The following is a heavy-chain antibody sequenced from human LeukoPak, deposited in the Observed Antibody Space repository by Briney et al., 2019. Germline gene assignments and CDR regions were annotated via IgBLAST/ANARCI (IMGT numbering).Heavy chain of an antibody. CDR3: ARGHYGLGV. Sequence: GGSLRLSCAASGLTLSDYYMSWIRQAPGKGLEWVAYISRSGDTIYYGDPVKGRFTISRDSAKNSLYLQMNSLRAEDTAVYYCARGHYGLGVWGQGTTVTVSS. CDR2: ISRSGDTI. J-gene: IGHJ6*02. V-gene: IGHV3-11*01. CDR1: GLTLSDYY.